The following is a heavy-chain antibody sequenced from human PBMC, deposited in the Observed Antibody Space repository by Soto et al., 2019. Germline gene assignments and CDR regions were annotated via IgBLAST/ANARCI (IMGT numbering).Heavy chain of an antibody. J-gene: IGHJ6*02. V-gene: IGHV3-30*18. Sequence: GGSLRLSCAASGFTFSSYGMHWVRQAPGKGLEWVAVISYDGSNKYYADSVKGRFTISRDNSKNTLYLQMNSLRAEDTAEYYCAKDLAAAGISYGMDVWGQGTTVTVSS. CDR2: ISYDGSNK. D-gene: IGHD6-13*01. CDR1: GFTFSSYG. CDR3: AKDLAAAGISYGMDV.